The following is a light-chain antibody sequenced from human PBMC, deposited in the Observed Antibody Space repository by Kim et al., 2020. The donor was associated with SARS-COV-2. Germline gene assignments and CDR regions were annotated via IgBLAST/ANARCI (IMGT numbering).Light chain of an antibody. J-gene: IGLJ2*01. V-gene: IGLV3-21*04. CDR3: QVWDSSSDHVV. CDR1: NIGRKS. Sequence: APGKTARITCGGNNIGRKSVHGYQQKPGQAPVLVIYYDSDRPSGIPERFSGSNSGNTATLTISRVEAGDEADYYCQVWDSSSDHVVFGGGTQLTVL. CDR2: YDS.